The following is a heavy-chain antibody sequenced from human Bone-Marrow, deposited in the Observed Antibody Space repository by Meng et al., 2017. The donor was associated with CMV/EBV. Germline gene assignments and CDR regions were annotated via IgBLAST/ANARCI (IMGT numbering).Heavy chain of an antibody. CDR3: ARDCSSTSCYWGANAV. V-gene: IGHV3-48*04. CDR1: GFTFSSYS. Sequence: GESLKISCAASGFTFSSYSMNWVRQAPGKGLEWVSYISSSSSTIYYADSVKGRFTISRDNAKNSLYLQMNSLRAEDTAVYYCARDCSSTSCYWGANAVWGQGPTVTGSS. J-gene: IGHJ6*02. D-gene: IGHD2-2*01. CDR2: ISSSSSTI.